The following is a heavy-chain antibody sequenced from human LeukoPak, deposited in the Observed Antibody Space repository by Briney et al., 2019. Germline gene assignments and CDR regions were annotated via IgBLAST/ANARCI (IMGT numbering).Heavy chain of an antibody. V-gene: IGHV2-5*01. J-gene: IGHJ5*02. CDR2: IYWNDDK. CDR3: APVLDSSGYPNWFDP. CDR1: GFSLSTGGGG. Sequence: SGPTLVKPTQTLTLTCTFSGFSLSTGGGGVGWIRQPPEKALEWLALIYWNDDKRSSPSLRSRLTITKDTSKNQVVLTMTNMDPVDTATYYCAPVLDSSGYPNWFDPWGQGTLVTVSS. D-gene: IGHD3-22*01.